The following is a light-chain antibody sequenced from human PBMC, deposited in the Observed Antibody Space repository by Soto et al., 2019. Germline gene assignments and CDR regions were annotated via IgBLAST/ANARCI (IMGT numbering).Light chain of an antibody. V-gene: IGKV3-11*01. CDR3: QQHSHWPPWT. J-gene: IGKJ1*01. CDR2: GAS. CDR1: QNVRTF. Sequence: EVVLTQSPATLSFSPGERATLSCRASQNVRTFLDWYQQKPGQAPRLLIYGASNRATGIPARLSGSGSGTDFTLTISSLEPEDFAVYYCQQHSHWPPWTFGQGTKVDI.